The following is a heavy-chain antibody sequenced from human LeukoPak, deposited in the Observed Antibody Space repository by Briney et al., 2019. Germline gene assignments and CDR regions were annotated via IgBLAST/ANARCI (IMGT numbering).Heavy chain of an antibody. CDR3: ASEGGNWNDASDINDY. V-gene: IGHV3-53*01. CDR2: IYSGGST. CDR1: GFTVSSNY. Sequence: PGGSLRLSCAASGFTVSSNYMSWVRQAPGKGLEWVSVIYSGGSTYYADSVKGRFTISRDNSKNTLYLQMNSLRAEDTAVYYCASEGGNWNDASDINDYWGQGTLVTVSS. J-gene: IGHJ4*02. D-gene: IGHD1-20*01.